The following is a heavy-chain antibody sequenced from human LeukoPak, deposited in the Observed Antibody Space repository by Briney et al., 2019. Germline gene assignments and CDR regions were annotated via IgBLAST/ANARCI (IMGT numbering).Heavy chain of an antibody. CDR3: ARDGYNYGLTGSMDV. J-gene: IGHJ6*02. Sequence: ASVKVSCKASGYTFTSYYLNWVRLAPGQGLEWMGRINPNSSDTNFARKFQGRVTLTRDTSTSTAYMELTRLRYDDTAVYFCARDGYNYGLTGSMDVWGQGATVTVSS. CDR2: INPNSSDT. D-gene: IGHD5-18*01. V-gene: IGHV1-2*02. CDR1: GYTFTSYY.